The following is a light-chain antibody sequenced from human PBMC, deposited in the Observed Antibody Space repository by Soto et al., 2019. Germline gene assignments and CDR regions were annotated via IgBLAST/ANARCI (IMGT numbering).Light chain of an antibody. CDR1: QSISSW. CDR2: DAS. Sequence: STLSSSVGDRVTITCRASQSISSWLAWYQQKPGKAPKLLIYDASSLESGVPSRFSGSGSGTEFTLTISRLQPDDFATYYCQPYNSYSQTFGQRAKVDNK. J-gene: IGKJ1*01. V-gene: IGKV1-5*01. CDR3: QPYNSYSQT.